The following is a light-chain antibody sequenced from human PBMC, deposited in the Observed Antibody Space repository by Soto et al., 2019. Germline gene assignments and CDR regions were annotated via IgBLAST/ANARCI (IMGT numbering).Light chain of an antibody. CDR2: GAS. CDR3: QQYGSSPLT. Sequence: EIVLTQSPGTLSLSPGERATLSCRASQSVSSSYLARYQQKPGQAPRLLIYGASSRATGIPDRFSGSGSGTDFTLTISRLEPEDFAGYYCQQYGSSPLTFGQGTKVESK. CDR1: QSVSSSY. V-gene: IGKV3-20*01. J-gene: IGKJ1*01.